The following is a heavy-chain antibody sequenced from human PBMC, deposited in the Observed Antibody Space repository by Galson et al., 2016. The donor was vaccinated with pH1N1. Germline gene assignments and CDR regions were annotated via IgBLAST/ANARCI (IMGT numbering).Heavy chain of an antibody. Sequence: QSGAEVKKPGESLKISCKGSGSIFIGHWIAWVRQKPGNGQEWMGIIYPGDSDPRYSPSFAGQVTISADKSSNTAYLRWSSLKASDTAMYYCARLAHCSGDCYSMGPWGYFDFWGQGTLVAVSS. V-gene: IGHV5-51*01. CDR2: IYPGDSDP. CDR3: ARLAHCSGDCYSMGPWGYFDF. J-gene: IGHJ4*03. CDR1: GSIFIGHW. D-gene: IGHD2-21*02.